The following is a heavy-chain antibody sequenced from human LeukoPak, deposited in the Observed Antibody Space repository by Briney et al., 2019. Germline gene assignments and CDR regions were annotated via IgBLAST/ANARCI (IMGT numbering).Heavy chain of an antibody. J-gene: IGHJ3*01. CDR3: ARWTNFHAFDL. CDR2: IRYDGSNK. CDR1: GFTFSSYA. D-gene: IGHD1-1*01. V-gene: IGHV3-30*14. Sequence: SGGSLRLSCAASGFTFSSYAMHWVRQAPGKGLEWVAVIRYDGSNKYYADSVKGRFTISRDDSKNTLYLQMNNLRVEDTAVYYCARWTNFHAFDLWGQGTMVTVSS.